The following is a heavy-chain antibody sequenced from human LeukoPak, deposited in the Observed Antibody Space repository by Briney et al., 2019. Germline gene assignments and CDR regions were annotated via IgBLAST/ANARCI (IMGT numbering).Heavy chain of an antibody. CDR1: GYTFTGYA. J-gene: IGHJ3*02. V-gene: IGHV1-2*02. Sequence: GASVKVSCKASGYTFTGYAMHGVRQAPGQGLEWMGWINPNSGGTNYAQKSQGRVTMTRDTSSSTAYMGLSSLRSEGTAVYCCAIPLQYSGSSLDDFDIWGQGTMVTVSS. CDR2: INPNSGGT. CDR3: AIPLQYSGSSLDDFDI. D-gene: IGHD1-26*01.